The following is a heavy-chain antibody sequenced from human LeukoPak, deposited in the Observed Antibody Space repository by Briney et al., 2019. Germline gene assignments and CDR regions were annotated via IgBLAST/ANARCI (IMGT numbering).Heavy chain of an antibody. CDR2: TDTEGADT. D-gene: IGHD6-19*01. J-gene: IGHJ4*02. V-gene: IGHV3-74*01. CDR1: GFAFSNYW. Sequence: GGSLRLSCAASGFAFSNYWMFWVRQAPGKGLVWISQTDTEGADTTYGDPAKGRFTASRDNATNTLYLQMNSLRVEDTAVYFCARGTAITAGIDFWGQGTLVTVSS. CDR3: ARGTAITAGIDF.